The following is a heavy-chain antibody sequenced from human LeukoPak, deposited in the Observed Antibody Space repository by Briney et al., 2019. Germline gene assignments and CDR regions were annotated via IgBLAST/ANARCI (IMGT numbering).Heavy chain of an antibody. Sequence: PSETLSLTCAVYGGSFSGYYWSWIRQPPGKGLEWIGEINHSGSTNYNPSLKSRVTISVDTSKNQFSLKLSSVTAADTAVYYCARNYYYYMDVWGKGTTVNVSS. CDR1: GGSFSGYY. J-gene: IGHJ6*03. V-gene: IGHV4-34*01. CDR3: ARNYYYYMDV. CDR2: INHSGST.